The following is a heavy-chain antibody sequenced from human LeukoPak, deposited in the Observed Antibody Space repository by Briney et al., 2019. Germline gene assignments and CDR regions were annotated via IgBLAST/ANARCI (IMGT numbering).Heavy chain of an antibody. Sequence: PGGSLRLSCAASGFTFSSYEMNWVRQGPGKGLEWVSNISSSGSTIYYADSVKGRFTISRDNAKNSLYLQMNNLRAEDTAVYYCAHNWNLFPVDYWGQGTLVTVSS. CDR3: AHNWNLFPVDY. CDR2: ISSSGSTI. D-gene: IGHD1-1*01. J-gene: IGHJ4*02. V-gene: IGHV3-48*03. CDR1: GFTFSSYE.